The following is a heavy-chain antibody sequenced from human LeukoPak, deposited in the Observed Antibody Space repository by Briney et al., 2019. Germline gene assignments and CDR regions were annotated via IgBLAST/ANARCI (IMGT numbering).Heavy chain of an antibody. CDR2: ISSSSSYI. D-gene: IGHD3-16*01. J-gene: IGHJ4*02. CDR3: ARALGGVVASDY. V-gene: IGHV3-21*01. CDR1: GFTFSSYW. Sequence: PGGSLRLSCAASGFTFSSYWMSWVRQAPGKGLEWVSSISSSSSYIYYADSVKGRFTISRDNAKNSLYPQMNSLRAEDTAVYYCARALGGVVASDYWGQGTLVTVSS.